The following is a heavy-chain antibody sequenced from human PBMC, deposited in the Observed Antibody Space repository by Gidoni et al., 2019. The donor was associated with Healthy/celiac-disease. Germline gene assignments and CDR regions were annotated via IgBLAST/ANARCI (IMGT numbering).Heavy chain of an antibody. J-gene: IGHJ2*01. Sequence: EVQLLESGGGLVQPGGSLRLSCSASGFTFSSYAMSWVRQAPGKGLEWVSAISGSGGSTYYADSVKGRFTISRDNSKNTLYLQMNSLRAEDTAVYYCAKIRDYYDSSGYSPGWYFDLWGRGTLVTVSS. CDR2: ISGSGGST. CDR3: AKIRDYYDSSGYSPGWYFDL. V-gene: IGHV3-23*01. D-gene: IGHD3-22*01. CDR1: GFTFSSYA.